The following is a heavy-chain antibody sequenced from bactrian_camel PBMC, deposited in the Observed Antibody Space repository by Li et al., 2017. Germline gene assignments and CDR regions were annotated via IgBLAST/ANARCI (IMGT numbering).Heavy chain of an antibody. Sequence: HVQLVESGGGSVQAGGSLRLSCSASGYGHITKCMGWFRQAPGKEPEGVAVPDTDGTPDYAVSVQGRFSVSKDDAKNTLYLQMNALKHEDTAKYYCAKSLASALNGTGRSPGTQVTVS. J-gene: IGHJ4*01. D-gene: IGHD6*01. V-gene: IGHV3S53*01. CDR2: PDTDGTP. CDR1: GYGHITKC.